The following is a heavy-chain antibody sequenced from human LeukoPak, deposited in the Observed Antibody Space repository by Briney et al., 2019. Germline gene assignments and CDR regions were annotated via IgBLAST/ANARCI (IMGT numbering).Heavy chain of an antibody. CDR3: AKGSTGYYYGMDV. CDR2: ISWNSGSI. Sequence: GGSLRLSCAASGLTFDDYAMHWVRQAPGKGLEWVSGISWNSGSIGYADSVKGRFTISRDNAKNSLYLQMNSLRAEDTALYYCAKGSTGYYYGMDVWGQGTTVTVSS. V-gene: IGHV3-9*01. J-gene: IGHJ6*02. CDR1: GLTFDDYA.